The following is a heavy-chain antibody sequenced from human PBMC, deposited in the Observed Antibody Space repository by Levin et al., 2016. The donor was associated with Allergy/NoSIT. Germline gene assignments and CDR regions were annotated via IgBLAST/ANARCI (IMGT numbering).Heavy chain of an antibody. V-gene: IGHV3-30*02. CDR1: GFTFSSYG. J-gene: IGHJ6*02. Sequence: GESLKISCAASGFTFSSYGMYWVRQAPGKGLEWVAFIRFDASNQYYGGSVKGRFAISRDNSKNTLYLQMNTLRAEDTAVYYCAREGFSSGRAGGLDVWGQGTTVTVSS. CDR2: IRFDASNQ. CDR3: AREGFSSGRAGGLDV. D-gene: IGHD3-22*01.